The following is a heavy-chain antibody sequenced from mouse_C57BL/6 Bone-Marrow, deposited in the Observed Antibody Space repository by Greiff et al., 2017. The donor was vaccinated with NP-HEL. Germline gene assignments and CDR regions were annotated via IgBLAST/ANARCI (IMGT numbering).Heavy chain of an antibody. D-gene: IGHD1-1*01. Sequence: QVQLQQSGAELVRPGASVKLSCKASGYTFTDYYINWVKQRPGQGLEWIARIYPGSGNTYYNEKFKGKATLTAEKSSSTAYMQLSSLTSEDSAVYFCASGHYYGSSPYWYFDVWGTGTTVTVSS. CDR2: IYPGSGNT. CDR1: GYTFTDYY. CDR3: ASGHYYGSSPYWYFDV. V-gene: IGHV1-76*01. J-gene: IGHJ1*03.